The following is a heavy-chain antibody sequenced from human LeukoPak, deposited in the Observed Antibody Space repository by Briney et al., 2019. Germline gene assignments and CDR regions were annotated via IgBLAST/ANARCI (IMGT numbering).Heavy chain of an antibody. CDR2: ISGSGGST. J-gene: IGHJ4*02. V-gene: IGHV3-23*01. Sequence: PGGSLRLSCAASGFTFSSYAMSWVRQAPGKGLEWVSAISGSGGSTYYADSVKGRFTISRDNSKNTLYLQMNSLRAEDAAVYYCAKGIPCSSTSCAFDYWGQGTLVTVSS. D-gene: IGHD2-2*01. CDR3: AKGIPCSSTSCAFDY. CDR1: GFTFSSYA.